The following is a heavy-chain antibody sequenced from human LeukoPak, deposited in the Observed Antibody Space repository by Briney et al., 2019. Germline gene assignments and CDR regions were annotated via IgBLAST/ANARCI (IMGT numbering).Heavy chain of an antibody. V-gene: IGHV3-21*01. D-gene: IGHD4-23*01. J-gene: IGHJ5*02. Sequence: PGGSLRLSCAASGFTFSSYSMNWVRQAPGKGLEWVSSISSSSSYIYYADSVKGRFTISRDNAKNSLYLQMNSLRADDTAVYYWARSNSPNGVWFDPWGQGTLVTVSS. CDR2: ISSSSSYI. CDR3: ARSNSPNGVWFDP. CDR1: GFTFSSYS.